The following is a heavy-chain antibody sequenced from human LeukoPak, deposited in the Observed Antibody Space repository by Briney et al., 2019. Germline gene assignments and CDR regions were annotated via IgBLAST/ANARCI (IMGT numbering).Heavy chain of an antibody. V-gene: IGHV3-30-3*01. CDR3: ARLLGPGIAVAGPSDY. CDR2: ISYDGSNK. D-gene: IGHD6-19*01. J-gene: IGHJ4*02. CDR1: GFTFSSYA. Sequence: GGSLRLSCAASGFTFSSYAMSWVRQAPGKGLEWVAVISYDGSNKYYADSVKGRFTISRDNSKNTLYLQMNSLRAEDTAVYYCARLLGPGIAVAGPSDYWGQGTLVTVSS.